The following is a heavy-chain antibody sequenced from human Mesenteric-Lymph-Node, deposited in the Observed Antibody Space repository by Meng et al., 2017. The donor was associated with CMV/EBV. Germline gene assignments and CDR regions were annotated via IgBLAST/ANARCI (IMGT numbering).Heavy chain of an antibody. D-gene: IGHD6-6*01. CDR2: IYHSGST. CDR1: CGSISSSNW. Sequence: VSCGSISSSNWWSWVRQPPGKGLEWIWEIYHSGSTNYNPSLKSRVTISVDKSKNQFSLKLSSVTAADTAVYYCANQAYSSSPPGDYWGQGTLVTVSS. J-gene: IGHJ4*02. CDR3: ANQAYSSSPPGDY. V-gene: IGHV4-4*02.